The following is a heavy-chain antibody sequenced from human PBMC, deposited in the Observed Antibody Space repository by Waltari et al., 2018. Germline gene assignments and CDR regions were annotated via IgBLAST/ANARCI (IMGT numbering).Heavy chain of an antibody. Sequence: QVQLVQSGAEVKKPGASVKVSCKASGYTFTSYYMHWVRQAPGQGLEWMGIINPSGGSTSYAQKFQGRVTMTRDTSTSTVYMELSSLRSEDTAVYYCARDHDILTGYYGYYFDYWGQGILVTVSS. CDR3: ARDHDILTGYYGYYFDY. CDR1: GYTFTSYY. D-gene: IGHD3-9*01. CDR2: INPSGGST. V-gene: IGHV1-46*01. J-gene: IGHJ4*02.